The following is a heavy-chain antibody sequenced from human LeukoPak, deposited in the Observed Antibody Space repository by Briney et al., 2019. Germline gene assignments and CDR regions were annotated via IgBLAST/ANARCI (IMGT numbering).Heavy chain of an antibody. Sequence: SVKVSCKASGGTFSSYAISWVRQAPGQGLEWMGRIIPILGIANYAQKFQGRVTITADKSTSTAYMELSSLRSEDTAVYYCARGIYASSSSILPYYYYYGMDVWGQGTTVTVSS. CDR2: IIPILGIA. D-gene: IGHD6-13*01. CDR1: GGTFSSYA. CDR3: ARGIYASSSSILPYYYYYGMDV. V-gene: IGHV1-69*04. J-gene: IGHJ6*02.